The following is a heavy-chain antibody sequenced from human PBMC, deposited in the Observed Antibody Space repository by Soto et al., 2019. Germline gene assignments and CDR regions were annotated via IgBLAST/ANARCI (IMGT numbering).Heavy chain of an antibody. V-gene: IGHV3-23*01. CDR1: GFTFSSYA. Sequence: PGGSLRLSCAASGFTFSSYAMSWVRQAPGKGLEWASAISGSGGSTYYADSVKGRFTISRDNSKNTLYLQMNSLRAEDTAVYYCARVRFGGWGLASRLDGGFSSGMDVWGQGTTVTVSS. J-gene: IGHJ6*02. CDR3: ARVRFGGWGLASRLDGGFSSGMDV. CDR2: ISGSGGST. D-gene: IGHD3-16*01.